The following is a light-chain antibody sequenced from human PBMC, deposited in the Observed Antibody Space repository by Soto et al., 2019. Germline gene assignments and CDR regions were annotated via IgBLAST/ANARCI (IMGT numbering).Light chain of an antibody. V-gene: IGLV2-14*01. CDR3: SSYTSSSTLYV. Sequence: QSVLTQPASVSGSPGQSITISCTGTSSDVGGYNYVSWYQQHPGKAPKLMIYDVNNRPSRVSNRFSGSKSGNTASLTISGLQAEDEGDYYCSSYTSSSTLYVFGTGTKLTVL. CDR2: DVN. J-gene: IGLJ1*01. CDR1: SSDVGGYNY.